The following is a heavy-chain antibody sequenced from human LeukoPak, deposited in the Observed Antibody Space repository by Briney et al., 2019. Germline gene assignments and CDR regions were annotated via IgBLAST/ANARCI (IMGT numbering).Heavy chain of an antibody. Sequence: GASVKVSCEASGYTFISYGISWVRQAPGQGLEWMGWISAYKGNTNYAQMLQGRVTMTTDTSTSTAYMELRSLRSDDTAVYYCARGATAMASNDYWGQGTLVTVSS. J-gene: IGHJ4*02. D-gene: IGHD5-18*01. CDR1: GYTFISYG. V-gene: IGHV1-18*01. CDR2: ISAYKGNT. CDR3: ARGATAMASNDY.